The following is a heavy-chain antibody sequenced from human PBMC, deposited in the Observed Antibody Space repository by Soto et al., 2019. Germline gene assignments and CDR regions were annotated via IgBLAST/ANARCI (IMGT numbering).Heavy chain of an antibody. D-gene: IGHD6-19*01. V-gene: IGHV1-2*04. J-gene: IGHJ6*02. CDR1: GYTFTGYY. Sequence: ASVKVSCKASGYTFTGYYMHWVRQAPGQGLEWMGWINPNGGGTNYAQKFQGWVTMTRDTSTSTAYMELSRLRSEDTAVYYCARAIAVAGTSGGYYYYGMDVWGQGTTVTVSS. CDR3: ARAIAVAGTSGGYYYYGMDV. CDR2: INPNGGGT.